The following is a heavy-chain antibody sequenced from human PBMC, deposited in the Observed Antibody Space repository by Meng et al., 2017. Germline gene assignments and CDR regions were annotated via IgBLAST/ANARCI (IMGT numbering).Heavy chain of an antibody. J-gene: IGHJ4*02. Sequence: QLQVSERGRGMLSGPVSLPFAVSGGSGSFSNEWCWAGRPPGKELGWSGEIFNSGSTNNNPPSKSRLTISVEKSKNNFSLKLICFTAAAEAVYYCAGIGDWGSTRHFDYWGQGTLVTVSS. D-gene: IGHD7-27*01. CDR1: GGSGSFSNE. CDR2: IFNSGST. V-gene: IGHV4-4*02. CDR3: AGIGDWGSTRHFDY.